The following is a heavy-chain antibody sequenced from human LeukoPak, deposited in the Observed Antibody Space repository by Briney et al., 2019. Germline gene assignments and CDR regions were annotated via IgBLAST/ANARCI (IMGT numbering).Heavy chain of an antibody. D-gene: IGHD1-14*01. CDR1: GFTVSSYY. CDR2: IYTGGTT. Sequence: GGSLRLSCAASGFTVSSYYMTWVRQAPGKGLEWVSVIYTGGTTYYADSVKGRFTISRDNSKNTLYLQMNSLRAEDTAVYYCAKDLSSQPPRRYYYGMDVWGQGTTVTVSS. CDR3: AKDLSSQPPRRYYYGMDV. V-gene: IGHV3-53*05. J-gene: IGHJ6*02.